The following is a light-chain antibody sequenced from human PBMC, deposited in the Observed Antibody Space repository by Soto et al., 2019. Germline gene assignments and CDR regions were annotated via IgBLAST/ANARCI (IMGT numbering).Light chain of an antibody. Sequence: DIQMTQSPSSLSASVGDRVTITCRASQSISSYLTWYQQKPGKAPKLLIYAAFSLQSGVPSRFSGRVSGKDFTLPISSLQPEDFATYYCQQSYSTPRTFGGGTKVEIK. CDR3: QQSYSTPRT. CDR2: AAF. V-gene: IGKV1-39*01. J-gene: IGKJ4*01. CDR1: QSISSY.